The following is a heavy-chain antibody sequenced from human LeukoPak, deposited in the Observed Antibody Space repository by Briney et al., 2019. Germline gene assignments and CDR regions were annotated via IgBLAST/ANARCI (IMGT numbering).Heavy chain of an antibody. Sequence: PGGSLRLSCAASGFPFSSYAMSWVRQAPGKGLEWVSSIRGSDGATYYADSVKGRFAISRDNSKNTLYLQMNSLRAEDTAVYYCARGIAVRGVIITDYYYYGMDVWGQGTTVTVSS. CDR2: IRGSDGAT. J-gene: IGHJ6*02. V-gene: IGHV3-23*01. D-gene: IGHD3-10*01. CDR1: GFPFSSYA. CDR3: ARGIAVRGVIITDYYYYGMDV.